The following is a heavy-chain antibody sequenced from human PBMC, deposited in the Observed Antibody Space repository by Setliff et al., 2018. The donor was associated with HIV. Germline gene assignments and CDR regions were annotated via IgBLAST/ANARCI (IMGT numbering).Heavy chain of an antibody. CDR3: AGGPGTTSIDY. V-gene: IGHV4-4*02. Sequence: SETLSLTCAVSGGSLSSTNWWSWVRQSPAKGLEWIGEIYHSGITNYNPSLKSRVTISVDKSKTQFSLKLNSVTAADTAVYYCAGGPGTTSIDYWAQGTRVTVSS. CDR2: IYHSGIT. J-gene: IGHJ4*02. D-gene: IGHD1-26*01. CDR1: GGSLSSTNW.